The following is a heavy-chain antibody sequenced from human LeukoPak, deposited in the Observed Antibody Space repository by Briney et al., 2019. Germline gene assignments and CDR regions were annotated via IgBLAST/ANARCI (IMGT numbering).Heavy chain of an antibody. D-gene: IGHD6-13*01. CDR2: ISGSGVST. V-gene: IGHV3-23*01. Sequence: PGRSLRLSCAASGFTFSSYAMSWVRQAPGKGLEWVSAISGSGVSTYYADSVKGRFTISRDNSKNTLYLQMNSLRAEDTAVYYCAKKTHSWEQQLEYYYYMDVWGKGTTVTVSS. J-gene: IGHJ6*03. CDR3: AKKTHSWEQQLEYYYYMDV. CDR1: GFTFSSYA.